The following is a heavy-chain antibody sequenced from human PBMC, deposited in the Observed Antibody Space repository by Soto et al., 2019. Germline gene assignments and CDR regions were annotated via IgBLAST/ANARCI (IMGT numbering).Heavy chain of an antibody. CDR1: GYTFTSYY. CDR3: ARDHTTNYYDSSGYYPLGY. Sequence: ASVKVSCKASGYTFTSYYMHWVRQAPGQGLEWMGIINPSGGSTSYAQKFQGRVTMTRDTSTSTVYMELSSLGSEDTAVYYCARDHTTNYYDSSGYYPLGYWGQGTLVTVSS. CDR2: INPSGGST. J-gene: IGHJ4*02. V-gene: IGHV1-46*01. D-gene: IGHD3-22*01.